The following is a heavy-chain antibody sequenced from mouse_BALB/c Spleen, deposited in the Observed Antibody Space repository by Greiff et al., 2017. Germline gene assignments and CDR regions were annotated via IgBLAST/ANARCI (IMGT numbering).Heavy chain of an antibody. CDR1: GYTFTDYY. Sequence: VHLVESGAELARPGASVKLSCKASGYTFTDYYINWVKQRTGQGLEWIGEIYPGSGNTYYNEKFKGKATLTADKSSSTAYMQLSSLTSEDSAVYFCARWGGYDWFAYWGQGTLVTVSA. J-gene: IGHJ3*01. V-gene: IGHV1-77*01. CDR2: IYPGSGNT. CDR3: ARWGGYDWFAY. D-gene: IGHD2-2*01.